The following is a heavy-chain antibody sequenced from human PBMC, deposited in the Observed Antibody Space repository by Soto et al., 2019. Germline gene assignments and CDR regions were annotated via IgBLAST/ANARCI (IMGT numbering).Heavy chain of an antibody. CDR2: ISGTGGNT. Sequence: VGSLRLSCEASGFIFSTYAMSWVRQAPGKGLEWVAMISGTGGNTYYAVSVKDRFTISRDNSKKTLFLQIQSLRADDTAVYYCAKIVVGSPDYWGQGTLVTVSS. J-gene: IGHJ4*02. CDR1: GFIFSTYA. V-gene: IGHV3-23*01. D-gene: IGHD2-15*01. CDR3: AKIVVGSPDY.